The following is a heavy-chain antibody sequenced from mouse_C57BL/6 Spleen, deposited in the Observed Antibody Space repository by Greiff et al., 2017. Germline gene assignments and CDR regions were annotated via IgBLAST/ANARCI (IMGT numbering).Heavy chain of an antibody. CDR1: GFTFSDYG. CDR3: ARSTSVNAMDY. CDR2: ISSGSSTI. Sequence: DVHLVESGGGLVKPGGSLKLSCAASGFTFSDYGMHWVRQAPEKGLEWVAYISSGSSTIYYADTVKGRFTISRDNAKNTLFLQMTSLRSEDTAMYYCARSTSVNAMDYWGQGTSVTVSS. J-gene: IGHJ4*01. V-gene: IGHV5-17*01. D-gene: IGHD1-3*01.